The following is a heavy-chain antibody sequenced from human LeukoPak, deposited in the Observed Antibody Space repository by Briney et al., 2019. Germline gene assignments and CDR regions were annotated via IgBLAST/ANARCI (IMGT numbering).Heavy chain of an antibody. J-gene: IGHJ4*02. CDR1: GFSFSSYT. D-gene: IGHD6-19*01. CDR3: VKPFSQWPREGFEY. CDR2: ISSSSSYI. V-gene: IGHV3-21*01. Sequence: PGGSLRLSCAASGFSFSSYTINWVRQAPGQGLEWVSIISSSSSYIYYADSVKGRFTIYRDNSKNPLYLQMSSLRAEDTAVYYCVKPFSQWPREGFEYWGQGTLVSVSS.